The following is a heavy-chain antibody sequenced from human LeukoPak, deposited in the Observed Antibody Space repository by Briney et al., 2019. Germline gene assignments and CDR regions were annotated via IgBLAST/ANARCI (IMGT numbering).Heavy chain of an antibody. V-gene: IGHV4-38-2*02. CDR3: ARDLRAGEATWFDP. Sequence: ASETLSLTCTVSGYSISSGYYWGWTRQPPGKGLEWIGTIYHSGSTYYNPSLKSRVTISVDTSKNQFSLKLSSVTAADTAVYYCARDLRAGEATWFDPWGQGTLVTVSS. CDR1: GYSISSGYY. CDR2: IYHSGST. D-gene: IGHD4/OR15-4a*01. J-gene: IGHJ5*02.